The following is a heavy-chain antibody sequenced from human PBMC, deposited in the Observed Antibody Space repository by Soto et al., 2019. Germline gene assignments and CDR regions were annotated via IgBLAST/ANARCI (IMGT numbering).Heavy chain of an antibody. V-gene: IGHV2-5*02. CDR2: IYWDDDK. J-gene: IGHJ4*02. Sequence: QITLKESGPTLVKPTQTLTLTCTFSGFSLSTSGVGVGWIRQPPGKALEWLALIYWDDDKRYSPSLKSRLTITKDXXKXQXALTMTNMDPVDTATYYCAHSRSSITMTVVGGYFDYWGQGTLVTVSS. D-gene: IGHD3-22*01. CDR1: GFSLSTSGVG. CDR3: AHSRSSITMTVVGGYFDY.